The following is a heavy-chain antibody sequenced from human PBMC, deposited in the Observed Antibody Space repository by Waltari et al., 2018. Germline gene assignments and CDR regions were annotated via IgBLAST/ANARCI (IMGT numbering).Heavy chain of an antibody. D-gene: IGHD3-9*01. Sequence: QVQLQQWGAGLLKPSETLSLTCAVYGGSFSCYYWSWIRQPPGQGLEWIGEINHSGSPDYDPSLKSRVTISVDTSKNQFSLKLSSVTAADTAVYYCARARRGRRYFDFGGAFDIWGQGTMVTVSS. V-gene: IGHV4-34*01. CDR3: ARARRGRRYFDFGGAFDI. J-gene: IGHJ3*02. CDR2: INHSGSP. CDR1: GGSFSCYY.